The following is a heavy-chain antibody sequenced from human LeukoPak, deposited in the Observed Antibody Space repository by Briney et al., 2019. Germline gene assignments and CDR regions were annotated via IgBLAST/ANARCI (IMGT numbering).Heavy chain of an antibody. V-gene: IGHV4-39*01. Sequence: SETLSLICTVSGGSISSRTYYWAWIRQPPGKGLEWIGSIYYSGSTYYNPSLKSRVTISVHTSKNQFSLKLSSVTAADTAVYYCARQSITMVRFSSWFDPWGQAAPETVSS. J-gene: IGHJ5*02. CDR1: GGSISSRTYY. D-gene: IGHD3-10*01. CDR2: IYYSGST. CDR3: ARQSITMVRFSSWFDP.